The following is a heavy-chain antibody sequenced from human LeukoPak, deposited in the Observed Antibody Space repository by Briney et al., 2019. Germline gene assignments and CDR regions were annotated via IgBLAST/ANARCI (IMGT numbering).Heavy chain of an antibody. CDR3: ARIGGDRHPIEY. V-gene: IGHV3-74*01. CDR2: INIDGSIT. J-gene: IGHJ4*02. Sequence: PGGSLRLSCAASGFSLSSYWMHWVRQAPGKGLVWASRINIDGSITTYADSVKGRFTISRDTAKNTLYLQMNSLRAEDTAVYYCARIGGDRHPIEYWGQGTLVTVSS. D-gene: IGHD2-21*02. CDR1: GFSLSSYW.